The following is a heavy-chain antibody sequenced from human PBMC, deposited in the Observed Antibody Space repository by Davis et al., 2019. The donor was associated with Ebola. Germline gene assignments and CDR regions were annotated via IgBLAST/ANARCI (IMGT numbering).Heavy chain of an antibody. CDR2: MNPNSGNT. CDR3: ARGYAGFYYCGMDV. Sequence: AASVQVSCKASGYTFTSYDINWVRQATGQGLEWTGWMNPNSGNTGYAQKFQGRVTMTRNTSISTAYMELSSLRSEDTAVYYCARGYAGFYYCGMDVWGQGTTVTVSS. D-gene: IGHD4-17*01. J-gene: IGHJ6*02. V-gene: IGHV1-8*01. CDR1: GYTFTSYD.